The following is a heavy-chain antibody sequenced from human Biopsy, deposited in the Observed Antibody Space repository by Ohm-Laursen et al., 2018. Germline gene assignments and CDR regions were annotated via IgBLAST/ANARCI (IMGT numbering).Heavy chain of an antibody. J-gene: IGHJ5*02. CDR1: GYNFISYS. CDR3: GRAVRNQLLTDP. Sequence: VASVKVSCKTSGYNFISYSINWVRQAPGQGLEWMGWISGFTANTNYAQKFQGRVTMTADTSTSTAYMELSGLTSDDTATYYCGRAVRNQLLTDPWGQGTLVTVTS. D-gene: IGHD1-7*01. CDR2: ISGFTANT. V-gene: IGHV1-18*01.